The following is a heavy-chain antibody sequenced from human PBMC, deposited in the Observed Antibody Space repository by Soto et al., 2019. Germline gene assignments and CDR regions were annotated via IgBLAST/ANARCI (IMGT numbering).Heavy chain of an antibody. CDR3: ARDLGDIVVVVAAPGAFDI. CDR2: IIPIFGTA. J-gene: IGHJ3*02. Sequence: SVKVSCKASGGTFSSYAISWVRQAPGQGLEWMGGIIPIFGTANYAQKFQGRVTITADESTSTAYMELSSLRSEDTAVYYCARDLGDIVVVVAAPGAFDIWGQGTMVTVSS. CDR1: GGTFSSYA. D-gene: IGHD2-15*01. V-gene: IGHV1-69*13.